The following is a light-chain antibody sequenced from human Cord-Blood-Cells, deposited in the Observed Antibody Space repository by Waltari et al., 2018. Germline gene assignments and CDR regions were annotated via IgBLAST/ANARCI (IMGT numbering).Light chain of an antibody. Sequence: SYVLTQPPSVSVAPGKTARITWGGNNIGSKRVHWYQQKPGQAPVLGVYYDSGRPSGIPERFSGSNSGNTATLTISRVEAGDEADYYCQVWDSSSDHWVFGGGTKLTVL. CDR3: QVWDSSSDHWV. J-gene: IGLJ3*02. V-gene: IGLV3-21*04. CDR2: YDS. CDR1: NIGSKR.